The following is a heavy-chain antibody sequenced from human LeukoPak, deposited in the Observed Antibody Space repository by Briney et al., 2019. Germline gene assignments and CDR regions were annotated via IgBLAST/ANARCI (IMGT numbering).Heavy chain of an antibody. CDR3: ARGRRYCSGGSCYSSSFDP. V-gene: IGHV1-8*01. CDR2: MNPNSGNT. Sequence: ASVKVSCKASGYTFTSYDINWVRQATGRGLEWMGWMNPNSGNTGYAQKFQGRVTMTRNTSISTAYMELSSLRSEDTAVYYCARGRRYCSGGSCYSSSFDPWGQGTLVTVSS. J-gene: IGHJ5*02. CDR1: GYTFTSYD. D-gene: IGHD2-15*01.